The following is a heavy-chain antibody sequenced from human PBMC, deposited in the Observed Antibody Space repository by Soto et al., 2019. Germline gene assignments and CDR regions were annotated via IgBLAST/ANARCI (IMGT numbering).Heavy chain of an antibody. CDR1: GFTLSIYA. J-gene: IGHJ4*02. CDR2: ISGSGDST. CDR3: GKRSSCWCFGC. D-gene: IGHD6-19*01. Sequence: PGGSLRLSCAASGFTLSIYALNWVRQAPGKGQEWVSVISGSGDSTYYADSVKGQFTISRDNSKNTLYLQMNSLRAEDTVVYYCGKRSSCWCFGCWGQGTPVTVSS. V-gene: IGHV3-23*01.